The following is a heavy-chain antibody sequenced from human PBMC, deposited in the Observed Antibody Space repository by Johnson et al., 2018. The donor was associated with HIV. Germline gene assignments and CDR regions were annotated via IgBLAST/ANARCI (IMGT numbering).Heavy chain of an antibody. J-gene: IGHJ3*02. CDR2: INWNGGST. V-gene: IGHV3-20*04. D-gene: IGHD3-22*01. CDR3: AKEGAYYYDSSGLNDAFDI. CDR1: GFTFDDYG. Sequence: EVQLVESGGGVVRPGVSLRLSCAASGFTFDDYGMSWVRQAPGKGLEWVSGINWNGGSTGYADSVKGRFTISRDNAKNSLYLQMNSLRAEDTALYYCAKEGAYYYDSSGLNDAFDIWGQGTMVTVSS.